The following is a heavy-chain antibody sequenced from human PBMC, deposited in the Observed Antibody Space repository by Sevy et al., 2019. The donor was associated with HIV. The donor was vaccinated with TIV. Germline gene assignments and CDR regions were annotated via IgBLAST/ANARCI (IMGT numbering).Heavy chain of an antibody. J-gene: IGHJ4*02. CDR2: ISYDGSNK. V-gene: IGHV3-30*18. Sequence: GGSLRLSCAASGFTFSSYGMHWVRQAPGKGLEWVAVISYDGSNKYYADSVKGRFTISRDNSKNTLYLQMNSLRAEDTGVYYCAKEGPAYYYGSGSFDYWGQGTLVTVSS. D-gene: IGHD3-10*01. CDR1: GFTFSSYG. CDR3: AKEGPAYYYGSGSFDY.